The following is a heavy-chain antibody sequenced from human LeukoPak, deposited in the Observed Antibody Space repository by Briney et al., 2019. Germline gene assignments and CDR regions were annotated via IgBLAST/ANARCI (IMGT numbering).Heavy chain of an antibody. D-gene: IGHD6-19*01. V-gene: IGHV6-1*01. CDR1: GDSVSSNSAA. Sequence: SQTLSLTCAISGDSVSSNSAAWDWIRQSPSRGLEWLGRTYYRSKWYNDYAVSVKSRITINPDTSKNQFSLKLSSVTAADTAVYYCARGLSSGWYALYYYYGMDVWGQGTTVTVPS. CDR3: ARGLSSGWYALYYYYGMDV. J-gene: IGHJ6*02. CDR2: TYYRSKWYN.